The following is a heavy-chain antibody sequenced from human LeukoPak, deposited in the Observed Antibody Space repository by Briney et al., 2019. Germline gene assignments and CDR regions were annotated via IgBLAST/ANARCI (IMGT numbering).Heavy chain of an antibody. D-gene: IGHD2/OR15-2a*01. J-gene: IGHJ3*02. Sequence: ASVKVSCKSSGYTFTSYDIIWERQAPGQGLEWMGWISAYNGNTNSAQKLQGRVTMTTDTSTSTAYMELRSLRSDDTAMYYCARDRVRRSTTGGAFDIWGQGTMVTVSS. CDR2: ISAYNGNT. CDR3: ARDRVRRSTTGGAFDI. V-gene: IGHV1-18*01. CDR1: GYTFTSYD.